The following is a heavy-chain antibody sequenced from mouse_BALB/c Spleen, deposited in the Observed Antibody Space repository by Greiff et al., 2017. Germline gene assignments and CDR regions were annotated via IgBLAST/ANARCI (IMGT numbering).Heavy chain of an antibody. D-gene: IGHD1-1*01. CDR2: ISNGGGST. V-gene: IGHV5-12-2*01. Sequence: EVKVEESGGGLVQPGGSLKLSCAASGFTFSSYTMSWVRQTPEKRLEWVAYISNGGGSTYYPDTVKGRFTISRDNAKNTLYLQMSSLKSEDTAMYYCARGDGNPFAYWGQGTLVTVSA. CDR3: ARGDGNPFAY. J-gene: IGHJ3*01. CDR1: GFTFSSYT.